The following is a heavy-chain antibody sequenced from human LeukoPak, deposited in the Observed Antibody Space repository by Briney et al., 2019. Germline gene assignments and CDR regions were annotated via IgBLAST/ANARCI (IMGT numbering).Heavy chain of an antibody. D-gene: IGHD3-22*01. J-gene: IGHJ6*03. V-gene: IGHV4-39*07. CDR1: GGAISSSDDY. CDR2: IYYTGSS. Sequence: SETLSLTCSVSGGAISSSDDYWGFVRQTPGKGLEWMGSIYYTGSSHYNPSLRSRATISVDTSKNQFSLKLSSVTAADTAVYYCTRAASSGPLFTYHLDVWGKGTTVTVSS. CDR3: TRAASSGPLFTYHLDV.